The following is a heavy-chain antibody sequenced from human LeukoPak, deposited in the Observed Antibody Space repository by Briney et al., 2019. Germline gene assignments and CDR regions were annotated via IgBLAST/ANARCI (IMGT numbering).Heavy chain of an antibody. V-gene: IGHV3-23*01. J-gene: IGHJ4*02. CDR2: ISGSGGST. CDR3: AKSGHYDSSGYYYVRSSYFDY. D-gene: IGHD3-22*01. Sequence: GGSLRLSCAASGFTFSSYAMSWVRQAPGKGLEWVSAISGSGGSTYYAGSVKGRFTISRDNSKNTLYLQMNSLRAEDTAVYYCAKSGHYDSSGYYYVRSSYFDYWGQGTLVTVSS. CDR1: GFTFSSYA.